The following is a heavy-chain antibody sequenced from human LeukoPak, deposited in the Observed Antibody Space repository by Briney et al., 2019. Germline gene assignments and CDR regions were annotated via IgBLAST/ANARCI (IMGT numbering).Heavy chain of an antibody. CDR2: ITSSGGTI. V-gene: IGHV3-48*03. CDR3: ASGGLDY. Sequence: GGTLRLSCAASGFTFDDYGMSWVRQAPGKGLEWASYITSSGGTIYYADSVKGRFTISRDNAKNSLYLQMHRLRAEDTAVYYCASGGLDYWGQGTLVTVSS. CDR1: GFTFDDYG. J-gene: IGHJ4*02. D-gene: IGHD3-16*01.